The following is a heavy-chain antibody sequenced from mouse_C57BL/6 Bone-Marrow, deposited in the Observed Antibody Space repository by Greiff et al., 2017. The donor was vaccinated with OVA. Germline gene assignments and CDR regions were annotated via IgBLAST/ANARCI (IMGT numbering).Heavy chain of an antibody. D-gene: IGHD1-1*01. J-gene: IGHJ1*03. CDR2: ISGGGGNT. Sequence: EVMLVESGGGLVKPGGSLKLSCAASGFTFSSYTMSWVRQTPEKRLEWVATISGGGGNTYYPDSVKGRFTISRDNAKNTLYLQMSSLRSEDTALYYCARRGYGSSYEYFDVWGTGTTVTVSS. V-gene: IGHV5-9*01. CDR3: ARRGYGSSYEYFDV. CDR1: GFTFSSYT.